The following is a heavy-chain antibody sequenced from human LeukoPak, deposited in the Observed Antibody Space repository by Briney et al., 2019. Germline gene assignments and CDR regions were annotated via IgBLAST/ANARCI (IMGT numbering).Heavy chain of an antibody. J-gene: IGHJ4*02. CDR2: IYYSGST. D-gene: IGHD3-22*01. Sequence: SETLSLTCTVSGGSISSYYWSWIRQPPGKGLEWIGYIYYSGSTNYNPSLKSRVTISVDTSKNQFSLKLSSVTAAGTAVYYCARPEYYYDSSGYSNWGQGTLVTVSS. V-gene: IGHV4-59*08. CDR3: ARPEYYYDSSGYSN. CDR1: GGSISSYY.